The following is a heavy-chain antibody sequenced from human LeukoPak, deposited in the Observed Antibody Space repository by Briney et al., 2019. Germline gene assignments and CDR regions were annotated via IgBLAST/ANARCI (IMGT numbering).Heavy chain of an antibody. CDR2: MSSSDDGR. V-gene: IGHV3-23*01. D-gene: IGHD2-15*01. Sequence: GGSLRLSCAASGFSFSSYAMSWVRQAPGKGLEWVSAMSSSDDGRYYAASVRGRFTIARDTSRSTLYLQMNSLRAEDAAVYYCAKAPVTSCRGAFCYPFDYWGQGTLVTVSS. CDR3: AKAPVTSCRGAFCYPFDY. CDR1: GFSFSSYA. J-gene: IGHJ4*02.